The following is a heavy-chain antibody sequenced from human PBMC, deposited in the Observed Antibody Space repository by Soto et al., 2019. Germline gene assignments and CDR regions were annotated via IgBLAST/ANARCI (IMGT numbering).Heavy chain of an antibody. V-gene: IGHV3-15*07. D-gene: IGHD2-21*02. CDR3: TTDWVSSDCGGDCYSSFDY. J-gene: IGHJ4*02. Sequence: SLRLSCAASGFTFSNAWMNWVRQAPGKGLEWVGRIKSKTDGGTTDYAAPVKGRFTISRDDSKNTLYLQMNSLKTEDTAVYYCTTDWVSSDCGGDCYSSFDYWGQGTLVTVSS. CDR1: GFTFSNAW. CDR2: IKSKTDGGTT.